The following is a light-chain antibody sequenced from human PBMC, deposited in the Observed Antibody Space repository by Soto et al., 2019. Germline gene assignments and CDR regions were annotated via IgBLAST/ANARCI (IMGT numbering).Light chain of an antibody. CDR3: QQYNTWPRT. CDR1: QSVSNN. J-gene: IGKJ1*01. V-gene: IGKV3-15*01. CDR2: GAS. Sequence: EIVMTQSPATLSVSPGERATLSCRASQSVSNNLAWYQQKPGQAPRLLIYGASTRATGIPARFSGSGSGTECTLTVSSLQSEDFAVYYCQQYNTWPRTFGQGTKVDIK.